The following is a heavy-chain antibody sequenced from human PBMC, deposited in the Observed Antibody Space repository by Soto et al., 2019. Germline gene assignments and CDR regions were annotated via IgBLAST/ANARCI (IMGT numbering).Heavy chain of an antibody. CDR2: ISSSGSTI. CDR1: GFTFSSYE. J-gene: IGHJ4*02. D-gene: IGHD3-22*01. V-gene: IGHV3-48*03. CDR3: ARDMIIGGGFDY. Sequence: GGSLRLSCAASGFTFSSYEMNWVRQAPGKGLEWVSYISSSGSTIYYADSVKGRFTISRDNAKNSLYLQMNSLRAEGTAVYYCARDMIIGGGFDYWGQGTLVTVSS.